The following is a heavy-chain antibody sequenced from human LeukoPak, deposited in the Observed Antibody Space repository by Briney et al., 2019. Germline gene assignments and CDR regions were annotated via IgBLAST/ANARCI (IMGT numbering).Heavy chain of an antibody. CDR3: ARDRTTVAPGAFDI. CDR2: IIPIFGTA. D-gene: IGHD4-23*01. CDR1: GGTFSSYA. Sequence: GASVKVSYKASGGTFSSYAISWVRQAPGQGLEWMGGIIPIFGTANYAQKFQGRVTITADESTSTAYMELSSLRSEDTAVYYCARDRTTVAPGAFDIWGQGTMVTVSS. V-gene: IGHV1-69*13. J-gene: IGHJ3*02.